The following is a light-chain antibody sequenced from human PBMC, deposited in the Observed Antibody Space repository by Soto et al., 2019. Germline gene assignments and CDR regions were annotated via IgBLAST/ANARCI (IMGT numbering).Light chain of an antibody. CDR1: QSVSID. J-gene: IGKJ1*01. Sequence: EIVMTQTPATLSVSPGERATLSCRASQSVSIDLAWYQQKPGQAPRLLIYGASSGATGIPDRFSGSGSGTDFTLTITSLQPDDFATYYCQQYNSYPWTFGQGTKVDI. CDR2: GAS. CDR3: QQYNSYPWT. V-gene: IGKV3D-15*01.